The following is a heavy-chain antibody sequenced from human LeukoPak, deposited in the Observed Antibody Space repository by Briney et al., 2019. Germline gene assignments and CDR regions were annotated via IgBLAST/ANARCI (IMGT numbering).Heavy chain of an antibody. D-gene: IGHD5-24*01. V-gene: IGHV4-38-2*02. Sequence: PSETLSLTCTVSGYSISSGYYWGWIRQPPGKGLEWIGSIYHSGSTYYNPSLTSRVTISVDTSKNQFSLKLSSVTAADTAVYYCARDNSVRDEAWWFNPWGQGTLVTVSS. CDR1: GYSISSGYY. J-gene: IGHJ5*02. CDR2: IYHSGST. CDR3: ARDNSVRDEAWWFNP.